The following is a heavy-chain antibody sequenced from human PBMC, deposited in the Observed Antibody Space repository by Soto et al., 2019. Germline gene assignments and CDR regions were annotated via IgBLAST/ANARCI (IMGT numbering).Heavy chain of an antibody. CDR3: TTGGSSLGY. Sequence: VQLMESGGGSIQPGASLRLSCAASGLTVNSNYMSWVRQAPGKGLEWVSFIYTDGSTYYADSVKGRFTISRDNSKNTLYLQMNSLRAEDTAIYYCTTGGSSLGYWGQGTLVTVSS. J-gene: IGHJ4*02. D-gene: IGHD6-6*01. CDR1: GLTVNSNY. V-gene: IGHV3-53*01. CDR2: IYTDGST.